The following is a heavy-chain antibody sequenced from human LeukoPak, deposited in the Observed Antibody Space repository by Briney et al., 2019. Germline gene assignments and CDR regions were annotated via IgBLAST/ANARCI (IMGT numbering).Heavy chain of an antibody. D-gene: IGHD3-22*01. CDR1: GASISGYF. Sequence: SETLSLTCTVSGASISGYFWSWIRQPAGKGLEWIGRIYSSGSTHYNPSLKSRVTMSVAMSKNQFSLNLSSVTAADTAVYYCARSYSHDRIGYYSFDSWGQGTRVTVSS. CDR2: IYSSGST. V-gene: IGHV4-4*07. J-gene: IGHJ4*02. CDR3: ARSYSHDRIGYYSFDS.